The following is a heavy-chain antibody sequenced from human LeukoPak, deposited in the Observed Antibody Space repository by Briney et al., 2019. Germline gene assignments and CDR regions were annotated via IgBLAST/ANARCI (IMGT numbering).Heavy chain of an antibody. CDR3: ARDHGSITMVRGVFDY. V-gene: IGHV1-46*01. D-gene: IGHD3-10*01. J-gene: IGHJ4*02. CDR1: GYTFTSYY. Sequence: GASVKVSCKASGYTFTSYYMHWVRQAPGQGLEWMGIINPSGGSTSYAQKFQGRVTMTRDTSTSTVYMELSSLRSEDTAVYYCARDHGSITMVRGVFDYWGQGTLVTVSS. CDR2: INPSGGST.